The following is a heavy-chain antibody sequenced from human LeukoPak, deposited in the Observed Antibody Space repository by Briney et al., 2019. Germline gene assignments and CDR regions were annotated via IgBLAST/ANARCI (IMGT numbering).Heavy chain of an antibody. CDR2: IYYSGGT. CDR3: ARHSSVGYPGYSSSWKGAGQYFQH. D-gene: IGHD6-13*01. J-gene: IGHJ1*01. CDR1: GGSISSSSYY. V-gene: IGHV4-39*01. Sequence: SETLSLTCTVSGGSISSSSYYWGWIRQPPGKGLEWIGSIYYSGGTYYKPSLKSRVTISVDTSKNQFSLKLSSVTAADTAVYYCARHSSVGYPGYSSSWKGAGQYFQHWGQGTLVTVSS.